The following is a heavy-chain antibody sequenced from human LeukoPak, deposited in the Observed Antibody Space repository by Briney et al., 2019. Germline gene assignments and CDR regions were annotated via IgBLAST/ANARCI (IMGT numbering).Heavy chain of an antibody. D-gene: IGHD3-3*02. CDR2: IYHSGTT. CDR3: ASSTRLREAFDI. Sequence: SETLSLTCTVSGYSISSGYYWGWIRQPSGKGLEWIGSIYHSGTTYYNPSLKSRVTMSVDTSKNQFSLKLSSVTAADTAVYYCASSTRLREAFDIWGQGTMVTVSS. V-gene: IGHV4-38-2*02. CDR1: GYSISSGYY. J-gene: IGHJ3*02.